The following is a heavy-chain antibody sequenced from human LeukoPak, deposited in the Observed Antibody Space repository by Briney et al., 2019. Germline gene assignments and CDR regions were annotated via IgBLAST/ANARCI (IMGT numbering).Heavy chain of an antibody. CDR3: ATPGTTFYSYYYYGMDV. CDR1: GYTFTSYY. D-gene: IGHD2/OR15-2a*01. V-gene: IGHV1-46*01. Sequence: ASVKVSCKASGYTFTSYYMHWVRQAPGQGLGWMGIINPSGGSTIYAQKFQGRVTMTEDTSTDTAYMELSSLRSEDTAVYYCATPGTTFYSYYYYGMDVWGQGTTVTVSS. J-gene: IGHJ6*02. CDR2: INPSGGST.